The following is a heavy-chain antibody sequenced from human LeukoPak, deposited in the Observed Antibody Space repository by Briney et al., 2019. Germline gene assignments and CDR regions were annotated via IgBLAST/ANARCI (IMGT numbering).Heavy chain of an antibody. D-gene: IGHD6-19*01. CDR1: GFRFSNAW. J-gene: IGHJ4*02. CDR3: ATEGGSGWYGHFDH. Sequence: GGSLRLSCVVSGFRFSNAWMTWVRQAPGKGLEWVGRIKSKTNGGTPDYAAPVKGRFTISRDDSKSTLYLQMNSLETEDTATYYCATEGGSGWYGHFDHWGRGTLVTVSS. CDR2: IKSKTNGGTP. V-gene: IGHV3-15*01.